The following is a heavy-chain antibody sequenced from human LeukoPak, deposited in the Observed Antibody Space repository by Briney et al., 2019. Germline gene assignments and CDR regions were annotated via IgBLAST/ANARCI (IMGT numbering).Heavy chain of an antibody. CDR1: GGSISSGSYY. D-gene: IGHD6-19*01. J-gene: IGHJ2*01. CDR3: ARDAGYSSGWLHWYFDL. Sequence: SQTLSLTCTVSGGSISSGSYYWSWLRQPAGKGLEWIERIYTSGSTNYNPSLKSRVTISVDTSKNQFSLKLSSVTAADTAVYYCARDAGYSSGWLHWYFDLWGRGTLVTVSS. V-gene: IGHV4-61*02. CDR2: IYTSGST.